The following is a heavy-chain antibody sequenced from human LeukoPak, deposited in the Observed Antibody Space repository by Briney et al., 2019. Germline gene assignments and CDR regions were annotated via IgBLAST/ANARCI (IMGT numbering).Heavy chain of an antibody. J-gene: IGHJ6*03. CDR3: ARTTTWAYYYMDV. CDR1: GFTFSSYA. V-gene: IGHV3-64*01. D-gene: IGHD2/OR15-2a*01. Sequence: GGSLRLSCAASGFTFSSYAMHWVRQAPGKGLEYVSAISSNGGSTYYANSVKGRFTISRDNSKNTLYLQMGSLRAEDTAVYYCARTTTWAYYYMDVWGKGTTVTVSS. CDR2: ISSNGGST.